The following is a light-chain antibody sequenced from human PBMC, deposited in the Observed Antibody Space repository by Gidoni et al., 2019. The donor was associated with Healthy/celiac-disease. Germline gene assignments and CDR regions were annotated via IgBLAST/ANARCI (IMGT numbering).Light chain of an antibody. V-gene: IGLV2-11*01. CDR1: SSDVGGNNY. CDR3: CSYAGSYTLV. J-gene: IGLJ2*01. CDR2: DVS. Sequence: QSALTQPRSVAGSPGQSVTISCTGTSSDVGGNNYVSWYQQHTGKAPKLMIYDVSTRPSGVPDRFSGSKSGNTSSLTISGRQAEDEADYYCCSYAGSYTLVFGGGTKLTVL.